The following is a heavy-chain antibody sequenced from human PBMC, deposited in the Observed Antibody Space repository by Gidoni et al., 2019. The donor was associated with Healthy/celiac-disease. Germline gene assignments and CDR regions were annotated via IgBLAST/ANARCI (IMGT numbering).Heavy chain of an antibody. J-gene: IGHJ4*02. CDR2: IYSSGST. D-gene: IGHD5-12*01. Sequence: QLQLQASGTGLVKPSETLSLTCTVAGGSISSSSYYWGWIRQPPGTGLEWIVSIYSSGSTYYNPSLKSRVTISVDPSTNQFSLKLSSVTAADTAVYYCREELEWLREVWGQGTLVTVSS. CDR1: GGSISSSSYY. V-gene: IGHV4-39*01. CDR3: REELEWLREV.